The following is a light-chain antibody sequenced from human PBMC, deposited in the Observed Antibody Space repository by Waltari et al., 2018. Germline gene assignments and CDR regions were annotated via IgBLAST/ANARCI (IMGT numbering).Light chain of an antibody. Sequence: DIQMTQSPSSLSASVGDRVTITCQASQDFSNYLNWYQQKPGKAPKLLIYDASNLETGVPSRFSGSGSGTDFTFTISSLQPEDIATYYCQQYDNRPLTFGGGTKVEIK. J-gene: IGKJ4*02. CDR2: DAS. V-gene: IGKV1-33*01. CDR3: QQYDNRPLT. CDR1: QDFSNY.